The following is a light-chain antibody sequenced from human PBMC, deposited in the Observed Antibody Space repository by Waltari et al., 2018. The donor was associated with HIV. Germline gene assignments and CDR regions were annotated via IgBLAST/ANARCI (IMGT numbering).Light chain of an antibody. J-gene: IGKJ2*01. CDR2: KAS. Sequence: DIQMTQSPSTLSASVADRVTITCRTSQSISSWLAWYQQKPGKAPKLLIYKASSLESGVPSRFSGSGSGTEFTLTISSLQPDDFATYYCQQYDNYSYTFGQGTKLEIK. V-gene: IGKV1-5*03. CDR1: QSISSW. CDR3: QQYDNYSYT.